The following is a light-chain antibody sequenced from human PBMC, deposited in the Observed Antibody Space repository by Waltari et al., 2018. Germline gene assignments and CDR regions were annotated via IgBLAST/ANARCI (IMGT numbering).Light chain of an antibody. CDR2: GAS. J-gene: IGKJ4*01. V-gene: IGKV3-20*01. CDR1: QTIIANY. CDR3: QQYGTSSALT. Sequence: EIVLTPSPGTLSLSPGESATLSCRASQTIIANYLAWYPQKPGQAPRLLIYGASNRATGIPDRFSGSGSGTDFTLTISRLEPEDYAVYHCQQYGTSSALTFGGGTKVEIK.